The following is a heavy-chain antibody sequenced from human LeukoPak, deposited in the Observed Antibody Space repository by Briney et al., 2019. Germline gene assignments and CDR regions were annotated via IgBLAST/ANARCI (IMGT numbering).Heavy chain of an antibody. CDR2: INHSGST. V-gene: IGHV4-34*01. D-gene: IGHD3-10*01. CDR1: GGSFSSYY. J-gene: IGHJ4*02. CDR3: ARRKVHSYYGSGSYYTYFDY. Sequence: SETLSLTCAVYGGSFSSYYWSWIRQPPGKGLEWIGEINHSGSTNYNPSLKSRVTISVDTSKNQFSLKLSSVTAADTAVYYCARRKVHSYYGSGSYYTYFDYWGQGTLVTVSS.